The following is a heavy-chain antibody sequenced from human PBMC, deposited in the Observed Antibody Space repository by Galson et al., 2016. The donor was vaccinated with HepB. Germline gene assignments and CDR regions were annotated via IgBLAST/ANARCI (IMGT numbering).Heavy chain of an antibody. V-gene: IGHV4-31*03. J-gene: IGHJ3*02. Sequence: TLSLTCTVSGGSISRGGYYWTWIRQHPGKGLEWIGYIFYSGITYYNPSLKSRVTISVDTSKNQFPLNLSSVTAADTAVYYCARDSLVLRGFDIWGQGTMVTVAS. CDR1: GGSISRGGYY. D-gene: IGHD3-9*01. CDR2: IFYSGIT. CDR3: ARDSLVLRGFDI.